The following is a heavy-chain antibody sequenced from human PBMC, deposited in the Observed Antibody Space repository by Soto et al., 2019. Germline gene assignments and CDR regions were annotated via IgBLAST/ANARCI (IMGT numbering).Heavy chain of an antibody. CDR1: GFTFNNYA. J-gene: IGHJ4*02. CDR3: ARDPSTGYADY. CDR2: ISKSGDNT. Sequence: GGSLRLSCAASGFTFNNYALNWVRQAPGKGLEWVSTISKSGDNTHYSESVKGRFTISRDNSKNTLYLQMSSLRAEDTALYYCARDPSTGYADYWGQGTLVTVSS. D-gene: IGHD3-9*01. V-gene: IGHV3-23*01.